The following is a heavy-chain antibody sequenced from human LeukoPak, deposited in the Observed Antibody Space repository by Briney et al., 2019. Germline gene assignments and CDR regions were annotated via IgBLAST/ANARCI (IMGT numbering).Heavy chain of an antibody. CDR3: ARDLRGSLVDY. J-gene: IGHJ4*02. CDR2: ISSSGSTI. Sequence: GGSLRLSCAASGFTFSDYHMSCIRQAPGKGLEWVSYISSSGSTIYYADSVKGRFTISRDNAKNSLYLQMNSLRAEDTAVYYCARDLRGSLVDYWGQGTLVTVSS. V-gene: IGHV3-11*01. D-gene: IGHD1-26*01. CDR1: GFTFSDYH.